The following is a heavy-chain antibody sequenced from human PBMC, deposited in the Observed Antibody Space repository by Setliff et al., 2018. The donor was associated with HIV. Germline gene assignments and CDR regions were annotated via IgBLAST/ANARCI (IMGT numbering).Heavy chain of an antibody. J-gene: IGHJ6*03. Sequence: KPSETLSLTCTVSGGSISSSNYYWDWIRQSPGKGLEWSGNIYYSGNTDYNPSLKIRVTISVDTSKNQFFLKVTSATAADTAVYYCAGVNTAMARNYYYMDVWGKGTTVTVSS. CDR1: GGSISSSNYY. V-gene: IGHV4-39*01. D-gene: IGHD5-18*01. CDR2: IYYSGNT. CDR3: AGVNTAMARNYYYMDV.